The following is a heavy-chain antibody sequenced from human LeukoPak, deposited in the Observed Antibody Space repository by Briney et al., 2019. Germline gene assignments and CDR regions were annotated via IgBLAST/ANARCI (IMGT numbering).Heavy chain of an antibody. CDR2: IRSKAYGGTT. CDR3: TREGYDILTGYFSDY. Sequence: GGSLRLSCTASGFTFGDYAMSWVRQAPGKGLEWVGFIRSKAYGGTTEYAASVKGRFTISRDDSKSIAYLQMNSLKTEDTAVYYYTREGYDILTGYFSDYWGQGTLVTVSS. CDR1: GFTFGDYA. V-gene: IGHV3-49*04. J-gene: IGHJ4*02. D-gene: IGHD3-9*01.